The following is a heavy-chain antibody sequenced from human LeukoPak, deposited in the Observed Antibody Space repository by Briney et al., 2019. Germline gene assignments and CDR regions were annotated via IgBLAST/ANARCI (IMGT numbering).Heavy chain of an antibody. Sequence: SETLSLTCTVSGGSITSYYWSWIRQPAGKGLEWIGRIHTSGNTDYNPSLQSRVTMSVDTSKNQFSLKVTSVTAADTAVYYCARGGDYYDSSGYYYEDYWGQGTLVTVSS. D-gene: IGHD3-22*01. V-gene: IGHV4-4*07. CDR2: IHTSGNT. J-gene: IGHJ4*02. CDR1: GGSITSYY. CDR3: ARGGDYYDSSGYYYEDY.